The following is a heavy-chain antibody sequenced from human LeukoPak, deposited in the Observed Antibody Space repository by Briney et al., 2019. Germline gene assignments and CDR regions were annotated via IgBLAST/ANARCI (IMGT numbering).Heavy chain of an antibody. CDR2: IDYSGGDT. V-gene: IGHV3-23*01. Sequence: GGSLRLSCTASGFTLSSYEMSWIRQAPGKGLEWVSSIDYSGGDTHYADSVKGRVTISRDNSTNTLYLQLSSLRAEDTAVYYCAKDLGLRVWGNYRPPAFDYWGPGTLVTVSS. CDR3: AKDLGLRVWGNYRPPAFDY. D-gene: IGHD3-16*02. J-gene: IGHJ4*02. CDR1: GFTLSSYE.